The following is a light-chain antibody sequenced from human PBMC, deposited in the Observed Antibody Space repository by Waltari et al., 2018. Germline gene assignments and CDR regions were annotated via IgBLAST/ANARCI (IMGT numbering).Light chain of an antibody. CDR2: DVT. CDR3: CSYAGTTDVIL. Sequence: QSALTQTPSASGSPGQSITISCTGTSSDVGRYNYVSWYQHHPGKAPKLIIFDVTERPSGVPDRFSGSKSGNTASLTVSGLQAEDEADYYCCSYAGTTDVILFGGGTKLTVL. CDR1: SSDVGRYNY. J-gene: IGLJ2*01. V-gene: IGLV2-8*01.